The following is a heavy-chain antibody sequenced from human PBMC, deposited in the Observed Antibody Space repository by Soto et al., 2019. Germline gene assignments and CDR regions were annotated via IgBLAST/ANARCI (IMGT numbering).Heavy chain of an antibody. Sequence: PSETLSLTCSVSGVSISSSNYYWGWIRQAPGKGLEWIGNIYHSGSPYYNPSLKSRVTISVDTSRNLFSLNLTSVTAADTAVYYCARPGYGDSGSYEDLDTWGQGTLVTVSS. CDR1: GVSISSSNYY. CDR2: IYHSGSP. V-gene: IGHV4-39*01. J-gene: IGHJ5*02. CDR3: ARPGYGDSGSYEDLDT. D-gene: IGHD3-22*01.